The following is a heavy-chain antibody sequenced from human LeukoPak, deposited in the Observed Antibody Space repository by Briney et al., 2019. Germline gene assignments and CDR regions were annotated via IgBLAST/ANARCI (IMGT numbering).Heavy chain of an antibody. CDR3: VKDIGSGSYRCGGYFDY. J-gene: IGHJ4*02. Sequence: NPGGSLRLSCAASGFPFDDKAMQWVRQAPGKGLEWVAGISWNSDSTGYADSVKGRFTISRDNAKNSLYLQMNSQRAEDMALYYCVKDIGSGSYRCGGYFDYWGQGTLVTVSS. V-gene: IGHV3-9*03. CDR1: GFPFDDKA. CDR2: ISWNSDST. D-gene: IGHD1-26*01.